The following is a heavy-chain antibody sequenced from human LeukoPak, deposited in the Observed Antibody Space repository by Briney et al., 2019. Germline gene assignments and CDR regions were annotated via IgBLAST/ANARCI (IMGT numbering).Heavy chain of an antibody. Sequence: GGSLRLSCAASGFTFSRHWMNWVRQAPGNGLEWVANINQDGSAKYFVDSVKGRFTISRDNAKNSLFLQMNSLRAEDTAIYYCAGDLRGSFDYWGQGTLVTVSS. D-gene: IGHD1-26*01. J-gene: IGHJ4*02. CDR3: AGDLRGSFDY. CDR2: INQDGSAK. CDR1: GFTFSRHW. V-gene: IGHV3-7*03.